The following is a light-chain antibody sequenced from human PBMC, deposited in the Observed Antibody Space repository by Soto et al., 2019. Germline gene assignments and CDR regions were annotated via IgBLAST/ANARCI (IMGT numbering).Light chain of an antibody. CDR3: QHYGSSPPFT. CDR1: QSISRGS. Sequence: VLTQSPGTLSLSPGEGATLSCRASQSISRGSLAWYQQKPVQAPRLLIFDASARVTGIPDRFSGSGSGTGFTLPISRLEPEDFAVYYCQHYGSSPPFTFGPGTKVDIK. J-gene: IGKJ3*01. CDR2: DAS. V-gene: IGKV3-20*01.